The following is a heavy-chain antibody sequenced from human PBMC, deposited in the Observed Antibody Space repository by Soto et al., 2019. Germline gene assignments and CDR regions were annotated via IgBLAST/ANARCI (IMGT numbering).Heavy chain of an antibody. J-gene: IGHJ6*02. CDR3: AMGSSSPYYYYGMDV. CDR1: GFTFSSYG. V-gene: IGHV3-33*01. CDR2: IWYDGSNK. D-gene: IGHD6-6*01. Sequence: PGGSLRLSCAASGFTFSSYGMHWVRQAPGKGLEWVAVIWYDGSNKYYADSVKGRFTISRDNSKNTLYLQMNSLRAEDTAVYYCAMGSSSPYYYYGMDVWGQGPRSPSP.